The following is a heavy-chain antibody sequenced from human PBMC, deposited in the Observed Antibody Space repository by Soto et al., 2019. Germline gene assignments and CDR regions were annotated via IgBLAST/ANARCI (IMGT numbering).Heavy chain of an antibody. J-gene: IGHJ6*02. CDR1: GYSFAGNW. CDR3: YYGMDV. V-gene: IGHV5-51*01. CDR2: IYPGDSDT. Sequence: GESLKISCKGSGYSFAGNWIGWVRQMPGKGLDWMGVIYPGDSDTRYSPAFQGQVSISADKSTDTAYVQWSSLEASDTAMYYYYYGMDVWGQGTTVTVSS.